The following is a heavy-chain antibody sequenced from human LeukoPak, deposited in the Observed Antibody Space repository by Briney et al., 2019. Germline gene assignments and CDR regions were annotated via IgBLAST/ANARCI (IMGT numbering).Heavy chain of an antibody. CDR2: FYYSGST. CDR3: ARGHIQLWRYWFDP. D-gene: IGHD5-18*01. V-gene: IGHV4-39*07. Sequence: SETLSLTCTVSGGSISSSSYYWGWIRQPPGKGLEWIGSFYYSGSTYYNPSLKSRVTISVDTSKNQFSLKLSSVTAADTAVYYCARGHIQLWRYWFDPWGQGTLVTVSS. J-gene: IGHJ5*02. CDR1: GGSISSSSYY.